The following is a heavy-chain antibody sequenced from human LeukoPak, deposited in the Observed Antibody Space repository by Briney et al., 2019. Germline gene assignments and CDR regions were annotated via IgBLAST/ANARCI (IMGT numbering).Heavy chain of an antibody. J-gene: IGHJ4*02. CDR2: IVGGST. CDR3: AKVKGTVSWTLDY. V-gene: IGHV3-23*01. Sequence: GGSLRLSCAASGFTFSSYAMHWVRQAPGKGLEWVSVIVGGSTNYADSVKGRFTISRDNSKNTLYLQMNSLRAEDTAVYYCAKVKGTVSWTLDYWGQGTLVTVSS. CDR1: GFTFSSYA. D-gene: IGHD3/OR15-3a*01.